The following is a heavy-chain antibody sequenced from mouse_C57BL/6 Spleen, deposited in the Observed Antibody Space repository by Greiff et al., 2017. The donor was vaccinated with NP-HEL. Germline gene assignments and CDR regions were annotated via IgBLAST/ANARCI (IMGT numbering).Heavy chain of an antibody. V-gene: IGHV1-80*01. CDR1: GYAFSSYW. CDR3: ARYDSNYYYFDY. D-gene: IGHD2-5*01. Sequence: VQLQQSGAELVKPGASVKISCKASGYAFSSYWMNWVKQRPGKGLEWIGQIYPGDGDTNYNGKVKGKATLTADKSASTAYMQLSGLTSEDSAVYFCARYDSNYYYFDYWGQGTTLTVSS. CDR2: IYPGDGDT. J-gene: IGHJ2*01.